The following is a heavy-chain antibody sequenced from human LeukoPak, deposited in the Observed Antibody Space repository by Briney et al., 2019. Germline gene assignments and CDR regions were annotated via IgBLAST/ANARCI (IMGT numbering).Heavy chain of an antibody. Sequence: ASVKVSCKASGYTFTSYGISWVRQAPGQGLEWMGWISAYNGNTNYAQKLQGRVTMTTDTSTSTAYMELRSLRSDDTAVYYCARERGQGIAVAGTDAFDIWGQGTMVTVSS. D-gene: IGHD6-19*01. CDR1: GYTFTSYG. CDR2: ISAYNGNT. J-gene: IGHJ3*02. CDR3: ARERGQGIAVAGTDAFDI. V-gene: IGHV1-18*01.